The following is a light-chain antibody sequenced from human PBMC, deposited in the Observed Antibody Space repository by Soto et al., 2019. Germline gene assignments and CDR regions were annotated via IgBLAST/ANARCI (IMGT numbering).Light chain of an antibody. J-gene: IGKJ4*01. Sequence: EIVLTQSPATLSLFPGTSATRSCRASQSVSNSLAWYQQKPGQAPRLLIYNAFNRATGIPARFSGSGSGTDFTLTISSLESEDFAVYYCQQYGTSQLTFGGGTKVDIK. CDR3: QQYGTSQLT. V-gene: IGKV3-11*01. CDR2: NAF. CDR1: QSVSNS.